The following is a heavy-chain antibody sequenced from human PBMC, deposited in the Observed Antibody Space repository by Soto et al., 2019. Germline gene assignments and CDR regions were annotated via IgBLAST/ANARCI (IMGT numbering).Heavy chain of an antibody. CDR3: ARKQCYDGVCYTEFDY. D-gene: IGHD2-8*01. J-gene: IGHJ4*02. Sequence: QVQLVQSGAEVKKPGASVKVSCKASGYTFTSYGISWVRQAPGQGLEWMGWISAYNGNTNYAQKLQGRVTMTTDTSTSTAYIELRSLSSDDTAVYYCARKQCYDGVCYTEFDYWGQGTLVTVPS. CDR2: ISAYNGNT. V-gene: IGHV1-18*01. CDR1: GYTFTSYG.